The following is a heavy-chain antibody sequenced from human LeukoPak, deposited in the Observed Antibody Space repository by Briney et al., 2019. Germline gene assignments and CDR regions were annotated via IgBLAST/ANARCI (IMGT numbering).Heavy chain of an antibody. D-gene: IGHD5-24*01. V-gene: IGHV4-61*02. CDR2: IYTSGST. Sequence: PSQTLSLTCTVSGGSISSGSYYWSWIRQPAGKGLEWIGRIYTSGSTNYNPSLKSRVTISVDTSKNQFSLKLSSVTAADTAVYYCARGWLQPDYWGQGTLVTVSS. J-gene: IGHJ4*02. CDR3: ARGWLQPDY. CDR1: GGSISSGSYY.